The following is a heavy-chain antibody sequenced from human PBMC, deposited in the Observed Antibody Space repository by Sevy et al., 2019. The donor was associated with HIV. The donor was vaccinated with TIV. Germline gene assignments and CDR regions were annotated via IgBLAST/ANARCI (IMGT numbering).Heavy chain of an antibody. CDR1: GFTFSTYT. V-gene: IGHV3-23*01. Sequence: GGSLRLSCAASGFTFSTYTMSWVRQAPGKGLEWVSAISGSAGSTYYADLVQGRFTISRDKSKNTLYLQMNNLRAEDTAVYYCAKGDRTFYGLDVWGQGTTVTVSS. D-gene: IGHD2-15*01. J-gene: IGHJ6*02. CDR3: AKGDRTFYGLDV. CDR2: ISGSAGST.